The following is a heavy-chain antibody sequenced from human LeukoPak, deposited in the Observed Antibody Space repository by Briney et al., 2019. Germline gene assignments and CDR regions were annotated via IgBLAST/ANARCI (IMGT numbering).Heavy chain of an antibody. J-gene: IGHJ4*02. D-gene: IGHD4-17*01. V-gene: IGHV4-34*01. Sequence: SETLSLTCAVYGGSFSGYYWSWIRQPPGKGLEWIGEINHSGSTNYNPSLKSRVTISVDTSKNQFSLKLSSVTAADTAVYYCAREVEDYVGVFDYWGQGTLVPVSS. CDR1: GGSFSGYY. CDR3: AREVEDYVGVFDY. CDR2: INHSGST.